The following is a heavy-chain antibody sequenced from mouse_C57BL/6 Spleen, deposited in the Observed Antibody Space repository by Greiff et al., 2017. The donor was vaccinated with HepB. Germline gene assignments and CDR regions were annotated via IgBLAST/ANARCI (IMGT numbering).Heavy chain of an antibody. J-gene: IGHJ1*03. Sequence: QVQLQQSGPGLVQPSPSLSITCTVSGFSLTSYGVHWVRQSPGKGLEWLGVIWSGGSTDYNAAFISRLSISKDNSKSQVFLKMNSLQADDTATYYCASDGYYVYFDVWGTGTTVTVSS. V-gene: IGHV2-2*01. CDR3: ASDGYYVYFDV. CDR2: IWSGGST. CDR1: GFSLTSYG. D-gene: IGHD2-3*01.